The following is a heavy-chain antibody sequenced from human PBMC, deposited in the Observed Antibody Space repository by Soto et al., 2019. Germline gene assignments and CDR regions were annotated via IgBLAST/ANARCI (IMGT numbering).Heavy chain of an antibody. V-gene: IGHV1-18*01. CDR1: GYTFSNYG. J-gene: IGHJ5*02. Sequence: QVQLVQSGAEVKKPGASVKVSCKASGYTFSNYGISWVRQAPGQGLEWMGGISAYNGNIKLAQKVQGRVTMTTDTFTSTAYMELRSLRSDDTAVYYCARAPPGEGAAMFDLWGQGTLVTVSS. CDR3: ARAPPGEGAAMFDL. D-gene: IGHD3-10*01. CDR2: ISAYNGNI.